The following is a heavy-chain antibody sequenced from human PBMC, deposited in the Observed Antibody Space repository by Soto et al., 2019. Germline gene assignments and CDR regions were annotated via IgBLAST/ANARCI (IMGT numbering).Heavy chain of an antibody. CDR3: ARGGYNWNRSYFFNDMD. V-gene: IGHV1-2*04. CDR1: AGTNTGCY. Sequence: SGMPSAGTNTGCYLLLVRQTPEQGLEWMGWINPNSGGTNYAQKFQGWVTMTRDTSISTAYMELSRLRSDDTAVYYCARGGYNWNRSYFFNDMD. J-gene: IGHJ6*01. CDR2: INPNSGGT. D-gene: IGHD1-20*01.